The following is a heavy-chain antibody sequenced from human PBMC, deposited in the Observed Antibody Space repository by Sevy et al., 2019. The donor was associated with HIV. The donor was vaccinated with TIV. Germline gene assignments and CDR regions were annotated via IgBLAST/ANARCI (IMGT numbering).Heavy chain of an antibody. J-gene: IGHJ3*01. CDR2: ISGPGLST. CDR3: AKALNPALESMIEVILRTLKGFDV. Sequence: GGSLRLSCTASGFTFNTHAMTWVRQAPGKGLEWVSVISGPGLSTYYADSGKGRFNNSRDNSKNTLYLQMNSLRVDDKATYYCAKALNPALESMIEVILRTLKGFDVWRQGTMVTVSS. D-gene: IGHD3-22*01. CDR1: GFTFNTHA. V-gene: IGHV3-23*01.